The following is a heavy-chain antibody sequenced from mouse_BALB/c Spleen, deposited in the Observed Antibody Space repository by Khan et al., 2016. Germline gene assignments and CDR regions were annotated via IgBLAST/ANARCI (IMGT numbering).Heavy chain of an antibody. D-gene: IGHD3-3*01. V-gene: IGHV4-1*02. Sequence: EVKLLESGGGLVQPGGSLKLSCAASGFDFSRYWMSWVRQAPGKGLEWIGEINPDSSTINYTPSLKDKFIISRDNAKNTLYLQMSKVRSEDTALYYCARRAYYSMDYWVQGTSVTVSS. CDR3: ARRAYYSMDY. CDR1: GFDFSRYW. J-gene: IGHJ4*01. CDR2: INPDSSTI.